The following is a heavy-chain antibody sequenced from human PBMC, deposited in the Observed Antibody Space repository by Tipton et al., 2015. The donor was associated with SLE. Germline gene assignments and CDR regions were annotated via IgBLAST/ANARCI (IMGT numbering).Heavy chain of an antibody. J-gene: IGHJ4*02. Sequence: QSGAEVKKPGASVKVSCEASGYTFTSYGISWVRQAPGQGLEWMGWISAYNGNTNYAQKLQGRVTITADESTSTAYMELSSLRSEDTAVYYCARASSGWYAYFDYWGQGTLVTVSS. CDR2: ISAYNGNT. D-gene: IGHD6-19*01. CDR3: ARASSGWYAYFDY. V-gene: IGHV1-18*01. CDR1: GYTFTSYG.